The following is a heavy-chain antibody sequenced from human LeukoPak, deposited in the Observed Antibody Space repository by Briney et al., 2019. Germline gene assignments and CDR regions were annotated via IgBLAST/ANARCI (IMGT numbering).Heavy chain of an antibody. J-gene: IGHJ4*02. Sequence: GSLRLSCAGSGFTVSWNYMSWVRPAPGKGLGWVSVIYSGGSPYYADSVKGRFTISRDNSKNTLYLQMNSLRAEDTAVYYCARTREQWLALHFDYWGQGTLVTVSS. CDR2: IYSGGSP. V-gene: IGHV3-53*01. CDR3: ARTREQWLALHFDY. CDR1: GFTVSWNY. D-gene: IGHD6-19*01.